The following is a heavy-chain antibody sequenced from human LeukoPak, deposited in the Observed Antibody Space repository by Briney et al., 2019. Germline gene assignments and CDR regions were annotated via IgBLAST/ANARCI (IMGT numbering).Heavy chain of an antibody. CDR2: ISSSSYT. CDR1: GFTLSDYY. V-gene: IGHV3-11*06. Sequence: GGSLRLSCAASGFTLSDYYMSWIRQAPGKGLEWVSYISSSSYTNYADSVEGRFTISRDNAKNSLYLQMNSLRAEDTAVYYCARDGDPYYDILTGYSEKYYFDYWGQGTLVTVSS. J-gene: IGHJ4*02. D-gene: IGHD3-9*01. CDR3: ARDGDPYYDILTGYSEKYYFDY.